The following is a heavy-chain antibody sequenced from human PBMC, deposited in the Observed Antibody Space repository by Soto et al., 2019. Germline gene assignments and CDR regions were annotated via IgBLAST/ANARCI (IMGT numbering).Heavy chain of an antibody. D-gene: IGHD3-22*01. J-gene: IGHJ5*02. CDR1: GFTFSNYA. V-gene: IGHV3-30*18. CDR2: ISYDGRNT. CDR3: AKVNYDISGLYLNWFDP. Sequence: QVQLVESGGGVVQPARSLRLSCAASGFTFSNYAMHWVRQAPGKGPEWVAAISYDGRNTYYADSVKGRFTISRDNSKNTLDLQMNSLRAEDTAVYYCAKVNYDISGLYLNWFDPWGQGTLVTVSS.